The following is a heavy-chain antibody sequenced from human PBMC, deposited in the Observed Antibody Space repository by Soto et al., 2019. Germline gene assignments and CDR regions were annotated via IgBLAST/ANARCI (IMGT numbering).Heavy chain of an antibody. J-gene: IGHJ5*02. CDR3: ARGQQQLVLYNWFDP. CDR2: INHSGST. D-gene: IGHD6-13*01. V-gene: IGHV4-34*01. Sequence: SETLSLTCAVYGGSFSGYYWSWIRQPPGKGLEWIGEINHSGSTNYNPSLKSRVTISVDTSKNQFSLKLSSGTAADTAVYYCARGQQQLVLYNWFDPWGQGTLVTVSS. CDR1: GGSFSGYY.